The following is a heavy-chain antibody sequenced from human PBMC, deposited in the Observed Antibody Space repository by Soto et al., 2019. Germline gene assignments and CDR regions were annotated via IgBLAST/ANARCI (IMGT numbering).Heavy chain of an antibody. CDR3: ASRKKSSDAFDI. J-gene: IGHJ3*02. CDR1: GYSFTPFW. CDR2: IYPGDSDT. V-gene: IGHV5-51*01. Sequence: GESLKISCKASGYSFTPFWIGWVRQMPGKGLEWMGFIYPGDSDTRYSPSFQGQVTISADKSISTAYLQWSSLKASDTAMYYCASRKKSSDAFDIWGQGTMVTVSS.